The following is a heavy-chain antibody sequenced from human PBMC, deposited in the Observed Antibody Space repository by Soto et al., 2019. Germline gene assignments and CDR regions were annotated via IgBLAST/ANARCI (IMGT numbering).Heavy chain of an antibody. CDR1: GFTFSGYS. V-gene: IGHV3-64*01. CDR2: INTNGVNT. CDR3: ARGRVEDSSGWATYFDY. Sequence: PGGSLRLSCAASGFTFSGYSMFWVRQAPGKGLEYVSAINTNGVNTFYAKSVKGRFTISRDNSKNTMYLQMGSLRAEDMAVYYCARGRVEDSSGWATYFDYWGQGTLVTVSS. J-gene: IGHJ4*02. D-gene: IGHD6-19*01.